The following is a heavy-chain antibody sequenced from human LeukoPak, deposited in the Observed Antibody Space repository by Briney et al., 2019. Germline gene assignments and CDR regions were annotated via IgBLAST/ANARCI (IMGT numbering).Heavy chain of an antibody. Sequence: GGSLRLSCAASGFAFSSYWMSWVRQAPGKGLEWVANIKQDGSEKYYVDSVKGRFTISRDNAKNSLYLQMNSLRAEDTAVYYCARDRDFWSGYSSPSDYWGQGTLVTVSS. CDR2: IKQDGSEK. D-gene: IGHD3-3*01. V-gene: IGHV3-7*01. CDR3: ARDRDFWSGYSSPSDY. CDR1: GFAFSSYW. J-gene: IGHJ4*02.